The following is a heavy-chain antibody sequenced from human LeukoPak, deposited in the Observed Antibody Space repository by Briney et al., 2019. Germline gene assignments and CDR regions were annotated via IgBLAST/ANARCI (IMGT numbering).Heavy chain of an antibody. Sequence: PGGSLRLSCAASGFTFSDYYMSWIRQAPGKGLEWVSYISSSGSTIYYADSVKGRFTISRDNAKNSLYLQMNSLRAEDTAVYYCASGVVVPAAIREGRASYWGQGTLVTVSS. J-gene: IGHJ4*02. D-gene: IGHD2-2*02. CDR2: ISSSGSTI. CDR3: ASGVVVPAAIREGRASY. CDR1: GFTFSDYY. V-gene: IGHV3-11*04.